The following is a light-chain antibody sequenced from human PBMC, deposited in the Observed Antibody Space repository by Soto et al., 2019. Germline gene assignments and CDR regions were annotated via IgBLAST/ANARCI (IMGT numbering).Light chain of an antibody. CDR2: AAS. Sequence: DIQLTQSPSFLSASVGDRVTITCRASQDISSSLAWYQQKPGKAPNLLIYAASTLQSGVPSRFSGSGSGTEFTLTISRLQPEEFATYYCQQLSTYPFTFGPGTTVDIK. CDR3: QQLSTYPFT. V-gene: IGKV1-9*01. J-gene: IGKJ3*01. CDR1: QDISSS.